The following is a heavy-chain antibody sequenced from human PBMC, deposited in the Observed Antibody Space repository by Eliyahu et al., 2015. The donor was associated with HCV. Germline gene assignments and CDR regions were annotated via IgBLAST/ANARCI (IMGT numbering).Heavy chain of an antibody. CDR2: IHYSGSL. V-gene: IGHV4-39*01. Sequence: QLQLQESGPGLVKPSETLSLXCTVSGGSITTSGYYWGWVRHPPGKGLEWIGSIHYSGSLYYNPSLKGRPTISADTSTNQFSLKLNSVTAADTALYYCARHLHSHFYDSWGQGILVTVSS. CDR3: ARHLHSHFYDS. CDR1: GGSITTSGYY. D-gene: IGHD3-3*02. J-gene: IGHJ4*02.